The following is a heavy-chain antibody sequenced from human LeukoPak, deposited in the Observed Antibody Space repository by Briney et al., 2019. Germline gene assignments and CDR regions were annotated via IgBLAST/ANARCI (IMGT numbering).Heavy chain of an antibody. D-gene: IGHD5-18*01. J-gene: IGHJ3*01. CDR1: GYTVRSLP. V-gene: IGHV1-24*01. CDR2: FDPKDGET. Sequence: ASVKVSCKVSGYTVRSLPMHWVRQAPGKGLEWMGNFDPKDGETLYAQKFQGRVTMTDDTSTDTAYMELNSLRSDDTAVYYCATATPGYKSNSDACNVWGQATMVTVSS. CDR3: ATATPGYKSNSDACNV.